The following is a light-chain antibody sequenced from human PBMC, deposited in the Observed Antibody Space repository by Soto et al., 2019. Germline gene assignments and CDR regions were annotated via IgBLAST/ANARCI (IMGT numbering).Light chain of an antibody. V-gene: IGKV1-5*03. CDR3: QQYYTHPYT. Sequence: DIPMTQSPSTLSAAVGDRVTTTCQASQSIRTWLAGYQQRPGEAPNLLIYEASKLQIVVPSRFRGSGSGTEFTVTISSLQPDDVGTYYCQQYYTHPYTFGEGTKLEI. J-gene: IGKJ2*01. CDR1: QSIRTW. CDR2: EAS.